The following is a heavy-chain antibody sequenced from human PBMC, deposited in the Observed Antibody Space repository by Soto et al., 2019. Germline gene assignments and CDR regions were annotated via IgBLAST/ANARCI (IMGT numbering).Heavy chain of an antibody. CDR3: AKGFIVVVTVLRPDDAFDV. CDR1: GFTFGNYG. CDR2: ISGGGGST. J-gene: IGHJ3*01. Sequence: DVQLLESGGGLVQPGGSLRLSCAASGFTFGNYGINWVRQAPGKGLEWVSGISGGGGSTYYADSVKGRFTVSRDPSKNSVFLEMNTLRAEDTAVYYCAKGFIVVVTVLRPDDAFDVWGQGTLVPVSS. V-gene: IGHV3-23*01. D-gene: IGHD2-21*02.